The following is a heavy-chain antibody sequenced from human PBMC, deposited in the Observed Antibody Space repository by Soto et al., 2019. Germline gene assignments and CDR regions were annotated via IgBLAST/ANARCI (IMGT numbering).Heavy chain of an antibody. CDR2: ISRSSTGI. CDR3: ARAVTWGLDV. D-gene: IGHD3-10*01. J-gene: IGHJ6*02. Sequence: EVPLVESGGGLVQPGGSLRLSCAASGFTFSLYSMSWVRQAPGKGLEWVSYISRSSTGIHYADSVKGRFTISRDDATNSMHLQTNSLRDGDTAVYYGARAVTWGLDVWGQGTTVSISS. CDR1: GFTFSLYS. V-gene: IGHV3-48*02.